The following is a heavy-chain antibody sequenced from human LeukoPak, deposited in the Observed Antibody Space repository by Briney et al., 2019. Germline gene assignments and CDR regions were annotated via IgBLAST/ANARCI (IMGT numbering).Heavy chain of an antibody. CDR2: INHSGST. J-gene: IGHJ6*04. Sequence: SETLSLTCAVYGGSFSGYYWSWIRQPPGKGLEWIGEINHSGSTNYNPPLKSRVTISVDTSKNQFSLKLSSVTAADTAVYYCAGSSPLRYYYYYGMDVWGKGTTVTVSS. V-gene: IGHV4-34*01. CDR1: GGSFSGYY. CDR3: AGSSPLRYYYYYGMDV. D-gene: IGHD6-13*01.